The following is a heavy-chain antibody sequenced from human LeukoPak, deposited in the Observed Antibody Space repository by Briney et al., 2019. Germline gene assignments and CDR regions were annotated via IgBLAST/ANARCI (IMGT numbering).Heavy chain of an antibody. V-gene: IGHV3-21*01. Sequence: GGSLRLSCAASGFTFSSYSMSWVRQAPGKGLEWVSSISSSSSYIYYADSVKGRFTISRDNAKNSLYLQMNSLRAEDTAVYYCGNQCSGGSCPEYWGQGTLVTVSS. D-gene: IGHD2-15*01. CDR1: GFTFSSYS. CDR3: GNQCSGGSCPEY. CDR2: ISSSSSYI. J-gene: IGHJ4*02.